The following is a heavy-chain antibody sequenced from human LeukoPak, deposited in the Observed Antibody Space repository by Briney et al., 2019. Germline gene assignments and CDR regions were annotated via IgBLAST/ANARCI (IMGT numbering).Heavy chain of an antibody. J-gene: IGHJ6*03. Sequence: SETLSLTCAVYGVSFSHYYWSWIRQSPGMGLEWMGEINDSGTINYNPSLMSRVTISLDKSKNQFSLRLSSATAADTAVYYCARRWNYGRNYYIDVWGKGATVSVSS. D-gene: IGHD1-7*01. CDR3: ARRWNYGRNYYIDV. CDR2: INDSGTI. V-gene: IGHV4-34*01. CDR1: GVSFSHYY.